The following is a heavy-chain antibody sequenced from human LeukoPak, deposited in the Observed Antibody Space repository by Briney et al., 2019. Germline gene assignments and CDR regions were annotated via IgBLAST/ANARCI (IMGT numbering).Heavy chain of an antibody. CDR2: IYYSGST. J-gene: IGHJ6*03. D-gene: IGHD3-22*01. Sequence: SETLSLTCTVSGGSISSRSYYWGWIRQPPGKGREWIGSIYYSGSTYYNPSLKSRVTISVDTSKNQFSLKLSSVTAADTAVYYCARLTHYYDSSGYYYLNYYYYYMDVWGKGTTVTVSS. CDR1: GGSISSRSYY. CDR3: ARLTHYYDSSGYYYLNYYYYYMDV. V-gene: IGHV4-39*01.